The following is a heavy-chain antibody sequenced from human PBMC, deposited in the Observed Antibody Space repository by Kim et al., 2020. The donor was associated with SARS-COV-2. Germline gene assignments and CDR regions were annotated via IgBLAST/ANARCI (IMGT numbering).Heavy chain of an antibody. Sequence: SETLSLTCTVSGGSISSGGYYWSWIRQHPGKGLEWIGYIYYSGSTYYNPSLKSRVTISVDTSKNQFSLKLSSVTAADTAVYYCASRSSWSKGDFDYWGQGTLVTVSS. J-gene: IGHJ4*02. D-gene: IGHD6-13*01. CDR2: IYYSGST. CDR1: GGSISSGGYY. CDR3: ASRSSWSKGDFDY. V-gene: IGHV4-31*03.